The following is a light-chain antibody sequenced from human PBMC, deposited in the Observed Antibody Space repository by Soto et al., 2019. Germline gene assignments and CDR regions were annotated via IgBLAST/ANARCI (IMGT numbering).Light chain of an antibody. Sequence: DIHMTQSPSTLSASVGDRVSITCRASQSISSWLAWYQQKLGQAPKLLIYDASSLESGVPSRFSGSGSGTEFTLTISSLQPDDFATYYCQQYNSYSPYTFGQGNKLEIK. J-gene: IGKJ2*01. CDR2: DAS. CDR1: QSISSW. V-gene: IGKV1-5*01. CDR3: QQYNSYSPYT.